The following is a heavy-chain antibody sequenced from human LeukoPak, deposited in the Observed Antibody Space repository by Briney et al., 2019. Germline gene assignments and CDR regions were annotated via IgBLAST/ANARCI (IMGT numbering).Heavy chain of an antibody. J-gene: IGHJ4*02. CDR3: ARTSYYSDSSGYYYYFDY. CDR2: IYPGDSDT. V-gene: IGHV5-51*01. CDR1: GYSFTTYW. Sequence: GESLQISCQGSGYSFTTYWIGWVRQMPGKGLEWMGIIYPGDSDTRNSPSFQGQVTISADKSISTAYLQWSSLKASDTAMYYCARTSYYSDSSGYYYYFDYWGQGTLVTVSS. D-gene: IGHD3-22*01.